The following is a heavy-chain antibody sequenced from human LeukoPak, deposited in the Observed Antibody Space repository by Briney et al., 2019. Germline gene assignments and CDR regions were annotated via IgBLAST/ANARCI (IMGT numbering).Heavy chain of an antibody. V-gene: IGHV4-34*01. CDR2: INHSGST. D-gene: IGHD3-9*01. J-gene: IGHJ4*02. Sequence: PSETLSLTRAVYGGSFSGYYWSWIRQPPGKGLEWIGEINHSGSTNYNPSLKSRVTISVDTSKNQFSLKLSSVTAADTAVYYCARGGGILTGYPLGYWGQGTLVTVSS. CDR3: ARGGGILTGYPLGY. CDR1: GGSFSGYY.